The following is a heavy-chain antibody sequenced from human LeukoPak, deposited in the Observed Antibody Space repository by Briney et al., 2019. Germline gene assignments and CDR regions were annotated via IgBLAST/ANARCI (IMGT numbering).Heavy chain of an antibody. CDR1: GGSISSGDYY. CDR3: ARYQSRLRFLEWLSNFDY. D-gene: IGHD3-3*01. Sequence: SETLSLTCTVSGGSISSGDYYWRWIRQPPGKGLEWIGYIYYSGSTYYNPSLKSRVTISVDTSKNQFSLKLSSVTAADTAVYYCARYQSRLRFLEWLSNFDYWGQGSLVTVSS. V-gene: IGHV4-30-4*08. CDR2: IYYSGST. J-gene: IGHJ4*02.